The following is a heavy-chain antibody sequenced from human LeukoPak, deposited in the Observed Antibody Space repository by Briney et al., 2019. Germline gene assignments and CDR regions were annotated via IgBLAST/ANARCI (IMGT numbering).Heavy chain of an antibody. CDR2: INHSGST. V-gene: IGHV4-34*01. J-gene: IGHJ6*03. D-gene: IGHD2-15*01. CDR1: GGSFSGYY. Sequence: KPSETLSLTCAVYGGSFSGYYWSWIRQPPGKGLEWIGEINHSGSTNYNPSLKSRVTISVDTSKNQFSLKLSSVTAADTAVYYCARLGLAYCSGGSCYSGFYYYYYMDVWGKGTTVTISS. CDR3: ARLGLAYCSGGSCYSGFYYYYYMDV.